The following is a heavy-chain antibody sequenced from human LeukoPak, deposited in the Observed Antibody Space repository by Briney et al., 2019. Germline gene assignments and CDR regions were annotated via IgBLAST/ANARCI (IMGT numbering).Heavy chain of an antibody. CDR2: INPNSGGT. CDR3: ARGVMTTVTFPFGY. CDR1: GYTFTGYY. J-gene: IGHJ4*02. V-gene: IGHV1-2*02. D-gene: IGHD4-17*01. Sequence: GASVKVSCKASGYTFTGYYMHWVRQAPGQGLEWMGWINPNSGGTNYAQKFQGRVTMTRDTSISTAHMELSRLRSDDTAVYYCARGVMTTVTFPFGYWGQGTLVTVSS.